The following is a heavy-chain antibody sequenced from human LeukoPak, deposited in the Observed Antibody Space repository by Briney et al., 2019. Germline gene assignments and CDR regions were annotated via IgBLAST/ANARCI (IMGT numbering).Heavy chain of an antibody. J-gene: IGHJ6*02. Sequence: GGSLRLSCAASGFTFSSYAMHWVRQASGKGLEWVAVISYDGSNKYYADSVKGRFTISRDNSKNTLYLQMNSLRAEDTAVYYCARSIVWEQKDYYYGMDVWGQGTTVTVSS. CDR3: ARSIVWEQKDYYYGMDV. D-gene: IGHD2-15*01. CDR2: ISYDGSNK. V-gene: IGHV3-30-3*01. CDR1: GFTFSSYA.